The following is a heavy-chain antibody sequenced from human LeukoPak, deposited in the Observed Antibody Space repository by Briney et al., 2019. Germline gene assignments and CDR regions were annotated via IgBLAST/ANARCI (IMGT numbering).Heavy chain of an antibody. Sequence: GGSLRLSCAASGFTFSSYWMHWVRQAPGKGLVWVSRSNSDGSSTRYADSVKGRFTISRDNAKNTLYLKMNSLRAEAPAVDYVARDGHGDLPIDYWGRGTLVTVSS. V-gene: IGHV3-74*01. J-gene: IGHJ4*02. CDR2: SNSDGSST. CDR3: ARDGHGDLPIDY. CDR1: GFTFSSYW.